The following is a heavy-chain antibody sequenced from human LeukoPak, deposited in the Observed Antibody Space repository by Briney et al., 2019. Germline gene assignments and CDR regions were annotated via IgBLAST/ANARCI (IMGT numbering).Heavy chain of an antibody. V-gene: IGHV3-21*01. J-gene: IGHJ3*02. CDR2: ISSSSSYI. Sequence: GGSLRLSCAASGFTFSSYSMNWIRQAPGKGLEWFSSISSSSSYIYYADSVKGRFTISRDNAKNSLYLQMNSLRAEDTAVYYCARSSSTSYPGLDAFDIWGQGTMVTVSS. D-gene: IGHD2-2*01. CDR3: ARSSSTSYPGLDAFDI. CDR1: GFTFSSYS.